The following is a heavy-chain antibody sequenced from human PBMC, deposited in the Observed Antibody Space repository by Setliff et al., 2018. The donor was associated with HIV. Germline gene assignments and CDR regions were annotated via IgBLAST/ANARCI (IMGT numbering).Heavy chain of an antibody. CDR1: GDSISSYY. J-gene: IGHJ6*03. D-gene: IGHD3-10*01. CDR3: ARDGPLEGSYRYYYYYMDV. V-gene: IGHV4-4*07. CDR2: IYITGDT. Sequence: SETLSLTCTVSGDSISSYYWTWIRQSAGKGLEWIGHIYITGDTDYNPSLKSRVTISVDTSKNQFSLTLTSVTAADTAVYYCARDGPLEGSYRYYYYYMDVWGKGTTVTVSS.